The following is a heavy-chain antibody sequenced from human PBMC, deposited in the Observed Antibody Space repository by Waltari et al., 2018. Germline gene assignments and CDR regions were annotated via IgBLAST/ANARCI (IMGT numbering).Heavy chain of an antibody. V-gene: IGHV3-23*03. CDR2: IYSGGST. D-gene: IGHD6-19*01. Sequence: EVQLLESGGGLVQPGGSLRLSCAASGFTFSSYAMSWVRQAPGKGVEWVSVIYSGGSTYYADSVKGRFTISRDNSKNTLYLQMNSLRAEDTAVYYCAIQSSGPHHDAFDIWGQGTMVTVSS. CDR3: AIQSSGPHHDAFDI. CDR1: GFTFSSYA. J-gene: IGHJ3*02.